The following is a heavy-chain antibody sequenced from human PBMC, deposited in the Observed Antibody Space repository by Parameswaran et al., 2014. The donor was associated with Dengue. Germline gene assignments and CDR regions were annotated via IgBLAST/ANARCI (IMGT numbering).Heavy chain of an antibody. V-gene: IGHV4-28*02. CDR2: IYYSGSI. D-gene: IGHD3-3*01. Sequence: WIRQPPGKGLEWIGYIYYSGSIYYNPSLKSRVTMSVDTSKNQFSLKLSSVTAVDTAVYYCARTGRLRFGDMDVWGKGTTVTVSS. CDR3: ARTGRLRFGDMDV. J-gene: IGHJ6*03.